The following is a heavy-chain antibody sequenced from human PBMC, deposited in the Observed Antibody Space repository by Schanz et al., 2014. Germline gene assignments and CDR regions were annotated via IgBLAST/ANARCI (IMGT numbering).Heavy chain of an antibody. CDR3: ARANYRRKINFDY. CDR1: GFTFSSYG. CDR2: MSYDGSIK. V-gene: IGHV3-33*01. Sequence: VQLVESGGGVVQPGRSLRLSCAASGFTFSSYGMHWVRQAPGKGLEWVAAMSYDGSIKYYGDSVKGRFTISRDNAKNSLYLQMNSLRAEDTAVYYCARANYRRKINFDYWGRGTLVTVSS. J-gene: IGHJ4*02. D-gene: IGHD3-10*01.